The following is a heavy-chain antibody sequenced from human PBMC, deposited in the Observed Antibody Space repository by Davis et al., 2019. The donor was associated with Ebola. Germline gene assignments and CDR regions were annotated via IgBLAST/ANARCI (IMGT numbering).Heavy chain of an antibody. Sequence: GESLKISCAASGFTFSDYYMSWIRQAPGKGLEWVSYISSSSSYTNYADSVKGRFTISRDNSKNTLYLQMNSLRAEDTAVYYCARDPDEGGHWGQGTLVTVSS. CDR2: ISSSSSYT. V-gene: IGHV3-11*05. CDR1: GFTFSDYY. J-gene: IGHJ4*02. CDR3: ARDPDEGGH. D-gene: IGHD1-14*01.